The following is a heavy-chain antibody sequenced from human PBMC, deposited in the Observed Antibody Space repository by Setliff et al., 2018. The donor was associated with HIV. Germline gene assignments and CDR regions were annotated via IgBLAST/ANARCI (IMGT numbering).Heavy chain of an antibody. CDR1: GGTFRKYS. V-gene: IGHV1-69*13. D-gene: IGHD3-22*01. CDR2: IIPMFGST. CDR3: ARDDHYYDMWSIYSDWYFDV. J-gene: IGHJ2*01. Sequence: SVKVSCKASGGTFRKYSISWVRPAPGQGLEWVGGIIPMFGSTTYAQKFYGRVTITADESTDTVEMELTSLTSEDTAMYYCARDDHYYDMWSIYSDWYFDVWGPATQVTVSS.